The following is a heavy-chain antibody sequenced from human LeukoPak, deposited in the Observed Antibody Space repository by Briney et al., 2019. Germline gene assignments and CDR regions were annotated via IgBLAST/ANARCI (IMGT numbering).Heavy chain of an antibody. D-gene: IGHD3-22*01. J-gene: IGHJ4*02. CDR1: GITLSNYG. CDR2: ISDSGGRT. V-gene: IGHV3-23*01. Sequence: GGSLRLSCAVSGITLSNYGMSWVCQAPGKGLEWVAGISDSGGRTNYADSVKGRFTISRDNPKNTLYLQMNSLRAEDTAVYFCAKRGVVIRVILVGFHKEAYYFDSWGQGALVTVSS. CDR3: AKRGVVIRVILVGFHKEAYYFDS.